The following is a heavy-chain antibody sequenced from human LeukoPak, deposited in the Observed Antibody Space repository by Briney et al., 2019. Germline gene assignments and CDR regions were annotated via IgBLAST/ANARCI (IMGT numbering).Heavy chain of an antibody. V-gene: IGHV3-48*03. D-gene: IGHD6-19*01. Sequence: PGGSLRLSCVASGFSFSTYEMNWVRQAPGKGLEWVSNIGDRGGPIYYADSVKGRFTISRDNAKNSLYLLMNSLRAEDTAVYFCARVVYSSGWSYFDYWGQGTLVTVSS. CDR3: ARVVYSSGWSYFDY. J-gene: IGHJ4*02. CDR1: GFSFSTYE. CDR2: IGDRGGPI.